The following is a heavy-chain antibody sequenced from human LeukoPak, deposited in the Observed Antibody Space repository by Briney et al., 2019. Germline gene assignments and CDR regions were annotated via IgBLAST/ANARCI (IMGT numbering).Heavy chain of an antibody. CDR1: GFTFSSYS. CDR3: ARPPGSGSYYTNWFDP. CDR2: ISSSSSYI. D-gene: IGHD3-10*01. V-gene: IGHV3-21*01. Sequence: PGGSLRLSCAASGFTFSSYSMNWVRQAPGKGLEWVSSISSSSSYIYYADSVKGRFTISRDNAKNSLYLQMNSLRAEDTAVYYCARPPGSGSYYTNWFDPWGQGTLVTVSS. J-gene: IGHJ5*02.